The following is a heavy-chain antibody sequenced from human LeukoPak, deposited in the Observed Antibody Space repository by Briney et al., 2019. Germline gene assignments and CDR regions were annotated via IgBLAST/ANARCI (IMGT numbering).Heavy chain of an antibody. V-gene: IGHV5-51*01. Sequence: GESLKISCKGSGYSFTSYWIGWVRQMPGKGLEWMGIIYPGDSDTRYSSSFQGQVTISADKSISTAYLQWSSLKASDTAMYYCARQSLYTSNWYALGGWGQGTLVTVSS. D-gene: IGHD6-13*01. CDR2: IYPGDSDT. CDR1: GYSFTSYW. CDR3: ARQSLYTSNWYALGG. J-gene: IGHJ4*02.